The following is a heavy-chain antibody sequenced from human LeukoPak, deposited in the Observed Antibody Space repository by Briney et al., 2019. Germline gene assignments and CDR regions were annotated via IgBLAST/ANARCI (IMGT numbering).Heavy chain of an antibody. V-gene: IGHV1-8*01. J-gene: IGHJ4*02. CDR1: GYTFTTYD. CDR2: MNPNSGNT. D-gene: IGHD3-10*01. Sequence: ASVKVSCKASGYTFTTYDINWVRQATGQGLEWMGWMNPNSGNTGYAQKFQGRVTMTRNTSMSTAYMELNSLRSEGTAVYYCARANYYGSGKKDLDYWGQGTLVTVSS. CDR3: ARANYYGSGKKDLDY.